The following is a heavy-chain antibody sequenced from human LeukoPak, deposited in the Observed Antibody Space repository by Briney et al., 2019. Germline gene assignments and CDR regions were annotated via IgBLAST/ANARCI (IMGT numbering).Heavy chain of an antibody. CDR2: IKSKTDGGTT. V-gene: IGHV3-15*01. CDR1: GFTFSNAW. CDR3: TKVDSSGWNDAFDI. Sequence: GGSLRLSCAASGFTFSNAWMSWVRQAPGKGLEWVGRIKSKTDGGTTDYAAPVKGRFTISRDDSKNTLYLQMNSLKTEDTAVYYCTKVDSSGWNDAFDIWGQGTMVTVSS. D-gene: IGHD6-19*01. J-gene: IGHJ3*02.